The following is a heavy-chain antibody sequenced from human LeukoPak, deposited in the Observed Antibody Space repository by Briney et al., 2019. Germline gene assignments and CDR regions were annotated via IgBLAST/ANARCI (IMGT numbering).Heavy chain of an antibody. CDR3: AREPAAGSGNY. Sequence: PSETLSLTCAVSGGSISSRGYYWTWIRQSAGKGPEWIGRIYPSGSADYNPSFKSRVTISLDASKNQFSLKLGSVTAADTALYYCAREPAAGSGNYWGQGTLVTVSS. J-gene: IGHJ4*02. CDR2: IYPSGSA. D-gene: IGHD3-10*01. CDR1: GGSISSRGYY. V-gene: IGHV4-61*02.